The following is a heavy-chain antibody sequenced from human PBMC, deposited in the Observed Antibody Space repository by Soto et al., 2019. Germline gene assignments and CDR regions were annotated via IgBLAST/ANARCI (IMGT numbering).Heavy chain of an antibody. Sequence: ASVKVSRKASGYTFTGYYMHWVRQAPGQGLEWMGWINPNSGGTNYAPKFQGWVTMTRDTSISTAYMELSRLRSDDTAVYYCARGKWLRPGGLYYYYYGMDVWGQGTTVTVSS. J-gene: IGHJ6*02. CDR2: INPNSGGT. V-gene: IGHV1-2*04. CDR1: GYTFTGYY. CDR3: ARGKWLRPGGLYYYYYGMDV. D-gene: IGHD5-12*01.